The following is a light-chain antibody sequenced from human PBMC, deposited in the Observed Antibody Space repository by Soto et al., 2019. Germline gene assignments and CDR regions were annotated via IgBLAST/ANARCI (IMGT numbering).Light chain of an antibody. Sequence: QSALTQPPSVSGSPGQSVTISCTGTSSDVGSYNRVSWYQQPPGTVPKVMIYEVTNRPSGVPDRFSGSKSGNTASLTISGLQAGDEADYYCCSYTSGNTYVFGTGTKVTVL. CDR1: SSDVGSYNR. J-gene: IGLJ1*01. CDR3: CSYTSGNTYV. CDR2: EVT. V-gene: IGLV2-18*02.